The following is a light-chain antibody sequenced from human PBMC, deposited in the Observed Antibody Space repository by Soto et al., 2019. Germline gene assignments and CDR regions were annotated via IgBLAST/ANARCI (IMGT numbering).Light chain of an antibody. CDR1: SRDVAVYRY. CDR2: DVT. V-gene: IGLV2-11*01. J-gene: IGLJ1*01. CDR3: SSYAGSYTWI. Sequence: QSALTQPRSVSGSPGQSVTVSCTGTSRDVAVYRYVSWFQQHPGKAPQLLIYDVTKRPSGVPDRFSGSKSGNTAALTISGLQAEDEAEYFCSSYAGSYTWIFGSGTKGTVL.